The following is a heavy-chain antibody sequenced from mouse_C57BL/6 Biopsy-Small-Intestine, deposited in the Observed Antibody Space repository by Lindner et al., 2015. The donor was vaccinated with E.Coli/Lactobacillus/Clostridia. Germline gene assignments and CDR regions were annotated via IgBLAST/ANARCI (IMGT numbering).Heavy chain of an antibody. D-gene: IGHD2-5*01. V-gene: IGHV3-8*01. CDR2: ISYSGST. CDR1: GYSITSDY. Sequence: VQLQESGPGLAKPSQTLSLTCSVTGYSITSDYWSWIRKFPGNKLEYMGYISYSGSTYYNPSLKSRISITRDTSKNQYYLQLNSVTTEDTATYYCARGSNYDYWGQGTTLTVSS. J-gene: IGHJ2*01. CDR3: ARGSNYDY.